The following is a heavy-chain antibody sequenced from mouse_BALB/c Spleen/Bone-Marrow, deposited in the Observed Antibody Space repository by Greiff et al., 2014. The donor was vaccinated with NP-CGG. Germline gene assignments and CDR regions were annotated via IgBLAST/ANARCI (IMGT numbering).Heavy chain of an antibody. Sequence: KLSFAASGFDFSRYWMSWVRQAPGKGLEWIGEINPDSNTINYTPSLKDKFIISRDNAKNTLYLQMSKVRSEDTALYYCARYFDVWGAGTTVTVSS. CDR1: GFDFSRYW. CDR2: INPDSNTI. CDR3: ARYFDV. V-gene: IGHV4-1*02. J-gene: IGHJ1*01.